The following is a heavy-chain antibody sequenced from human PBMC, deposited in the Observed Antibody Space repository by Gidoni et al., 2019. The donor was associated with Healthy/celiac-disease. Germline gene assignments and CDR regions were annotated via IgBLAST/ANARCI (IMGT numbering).Heavy chain of an antibody. CDR1: GGSFSGYY. CDR3: ARARPYDSSGYYDY. CDR2: INHSGST. V-gene: IGHV4-34*01. Sequence: QVQLQQWGAGLLKPSETLSLTCAVYGGSFSGYYWRWIRKPPGKGLEWIVEINHSGSTNYNPSLKSRVTISVDTSKNQFSLKLSSVTAADTAVYYCARARPYDSSGYYDYWGQGTLVTVSS. J-gene: IGHJ4*02. D-gene: IGHD3-22*01.